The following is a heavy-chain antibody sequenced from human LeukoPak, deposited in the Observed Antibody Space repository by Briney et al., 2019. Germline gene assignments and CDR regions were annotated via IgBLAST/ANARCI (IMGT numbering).Heavy chain of an antibody. Sequence: GGFLRLSCAASGLTFSNYTRSWVRKAPGKGLEWVSAVSGSGGSTYYADSVKGRFTISRDNSKNTLYLQMNSLRAEDTAVYYCAKGSVATKYYYYGMDVWGQGTTVTVSS. J-gene: IGHJ6*02. CDR2: VSGSGGST. V-gene: IGHV3-23*01. CDR1: GLTFSNYT. CDR3: AKGSVATKYYYYGMDV. D-gene: IGHD5-12*01.